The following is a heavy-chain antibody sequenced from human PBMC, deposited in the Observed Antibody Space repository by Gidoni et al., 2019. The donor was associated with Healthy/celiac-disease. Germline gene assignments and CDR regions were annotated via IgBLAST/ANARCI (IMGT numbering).Heavy chain of an antibody. CDR1: GFTFGDYA. Sequence: EVQLVESGGGLVQPGRSLRLSCTASGFTFGDYAMSWFRQAPGKGLEWVGFIRSKAYGGTTEYAASVKGRFTISRDDSKSIAYLQMNSLKTEDTAVYYCTRVPSGYGPPFPMGGLDYWGQGTLVTVSS. V-gene: IGHV3-49*03. CDR2: IRSKAYGGTT. J-gene: IGHJ4*02. CDR3: TRVPSGYGPPFPMGGLDY. D-gene: IGHD3-22*01.